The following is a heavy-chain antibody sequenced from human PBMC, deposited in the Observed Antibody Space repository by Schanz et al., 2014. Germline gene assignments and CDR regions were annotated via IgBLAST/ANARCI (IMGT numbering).Heavy chain of an antibody. CDR3: VRNGDCRGGIRCDKGYFDS. D-gene: IGHD2-15*01. CDR2: MHHSEGR. CDR1: GASISSVYW. Sequence: QVQLQESGPGLVKPSGTLSLTCTVSGASISSVYWWSWVRQSPGTGLEWIGEMHHSEGRNYNPSLKGRVPTFMGGSKHQFFVERIFVTAADTAVYYCVRNGDCRGGIRCDKGYFDSWGQGILVTVSP. V-gene: IGHV4-4*02. J-gene: IGHJ4*02.